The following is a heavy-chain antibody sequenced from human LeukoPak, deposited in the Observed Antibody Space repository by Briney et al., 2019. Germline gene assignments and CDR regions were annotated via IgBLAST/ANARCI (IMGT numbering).Heavy chain of an antibody. CDR1: GFTFSNYG. Sequence: PGRSLRLSCAASGFTFSNYGMHWVRQAPGKGLEWVAVVSYDGGITYYADSVEGRSIISRDNSKNTLYLQLNSLRAEGTAVYYCAKQRVRGDHYFDYWGQGTLVTVSS. D-gene: IGHD3-10*01. CDR2: VSYDGGIT. CDR3: AKQRVRGDHYFDY. V-gene: IGHV3-30*18. J-gene: IGHJ4*02.